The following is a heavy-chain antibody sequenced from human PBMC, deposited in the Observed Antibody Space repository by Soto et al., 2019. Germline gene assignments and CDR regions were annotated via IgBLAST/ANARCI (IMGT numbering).Heavy chain of an antibody. CDR2: INPSGGST. V-gene: IGHV1-46*01. CDR3: ARVAVAGTPSTYWFDP. CDR1: GYTFTSYY. Sequence: ASVKVSCKASGYTFTSYYMHWVRQAPGQGLEWMGIINPSGGSTSYAQKFQGRVTMTTDTSTSTAYMELRSLRSDDTAVYYCARVAVAGTPSTYWFDPWGQGTLVTVSS. J-gene: IGHJ5*02. D-gene: IGHD6-19*01.